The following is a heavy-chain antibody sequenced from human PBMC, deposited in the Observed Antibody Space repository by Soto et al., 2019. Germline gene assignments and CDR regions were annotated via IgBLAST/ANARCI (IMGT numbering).Heavy chain of an antibody. CDR3: ATGRIVVVGSRAYYGMDV. Sequence: LQLAQSGADVKKAGSSVKVSCKASGGTLSNSAFSWVRQAPGQGLEWMGGIIPVFGIVNYAQKFQDRVTITADESTSTAYMELRSLRYEDTAVYFCATGRIVVVGSRAYYGMDVWGQGTTVTV. V-gene: IGHV1-69*19. CDR1: GGTLSNSA. J-gene: IGHJ6*02. D-gene: IGHD3-22*01. CDR2: IIPVFGIV.